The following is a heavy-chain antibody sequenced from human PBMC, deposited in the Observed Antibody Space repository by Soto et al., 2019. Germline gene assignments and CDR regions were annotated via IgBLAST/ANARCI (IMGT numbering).Heavy chain of an antibody. CDR3: ARGYYYDSSGYSLLWNY. Sequence: SETLSLTCAVYGGSFSGYFWSWIRQPPGKGLEWIGEIHHGGSTNCNPSLKSRVTISVDTSKNQFSLKLSSVTAADTAVYYCARGYYYDSSGYSLLWNYWGQGTLVTVSS. D-gene: IGHD3-22*01. J-gene: IGHJ4*02. V-gene: IGHV4-34*01. CDR1: GGSFSGYF. CDR2: IHHGGST.